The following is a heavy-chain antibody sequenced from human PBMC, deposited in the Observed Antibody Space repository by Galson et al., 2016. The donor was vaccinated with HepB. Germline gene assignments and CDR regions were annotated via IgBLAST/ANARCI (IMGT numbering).Heavy chain of an antibody. V-gene: IGHV3-23*01. Sequence: LRLSCAASGFTLNSYAVNWVRRAPGRGLEWVSSIIASGASTYYADSVKGRFTISRDYSQNTVFLQMNSLRVEDTATYYCAREFKTGGLWGQGTVVTVSS. CDR1: GFTLNSYA. CDR3: AREFKTGGL. J-gene: IGHJ3*01. CDR2: IIASGAST. D-gene: IGHD1-14*01.